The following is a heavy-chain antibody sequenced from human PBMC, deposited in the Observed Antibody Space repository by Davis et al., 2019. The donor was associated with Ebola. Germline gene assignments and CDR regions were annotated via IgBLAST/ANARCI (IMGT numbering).Heavy chain of an antibody. J-gene: IGHJ4*02. CDR1: PFPFSSYW. V-gene: IGHV3-7*01. CDR3: ARGPSTGNSFNY. D-gene: IGHD4-23*01. CDR2: IKQDGSEK. Sequence: GGSLRLSCAPSPFPFSSYWMSWVRQAPGKGLEWVANIKQDGSEKYYVDSVKGRFTISRDNDKNSLSLQMNGLRAEDTAVYYCARGPSTGNSFNYWGKGTLGKVSS.